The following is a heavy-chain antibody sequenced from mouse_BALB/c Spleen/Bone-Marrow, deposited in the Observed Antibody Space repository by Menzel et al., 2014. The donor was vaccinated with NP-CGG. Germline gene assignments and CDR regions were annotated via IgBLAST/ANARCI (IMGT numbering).Heavy chain of an antibody. CDR1: GFTFSSYG. CDR2: TNNNGGST. D-gene: IGHD1-1*01. J-gene: IGHJ1*01. V-gene: IGHV5-6-3*01. Sequence: EVKLMESGGGLVQPGGSLKLSCVASGFTFSSYGMSWVRQTPDKRLELVATTNNNGGSTYYPDRVKGQFTISRDNAKSTLYLQMSSLKSEDTAMYYCARVYGWYFDVWGAGSTVTVSS. CDR3: ARVYGWYFDV.